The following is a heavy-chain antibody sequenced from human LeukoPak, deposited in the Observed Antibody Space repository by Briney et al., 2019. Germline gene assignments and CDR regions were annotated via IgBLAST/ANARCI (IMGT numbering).Heavy chain of an antibody. V-gene: IGHV3-21*04. CDR1: GFTFSSYS. J-gene: IGHJ4*02. CDR2: ISSSSSYI. Sequence: PGGSLRLSCAASGFTFSSYSMNWVRQAPGKGLEWVSLISSSSSYIYYADSVKGRFTISRDNAKNSLYLQMNILRAEDTAVYYCARDQQDWNDVGIDYWGQGTLVPVSS. D-gene: IGHD1-1*01. CDR3: ARDQQDWNDVGIDY.